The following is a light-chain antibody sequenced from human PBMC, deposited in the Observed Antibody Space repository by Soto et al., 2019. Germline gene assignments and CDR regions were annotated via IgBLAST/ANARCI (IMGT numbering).Light chain of an antibody. CDR3: QSYDNSLSAYV. J-gene: IGLJ1*01. CDR1: SSNIGAGYD. CDR2: GNS. Sequence: QSVLTQPPSVSGAPGQRVTISCTGSSSNIGAGYDVHWYQHLPGTAPKLLIYGNSNRPSGVPDRFSGSRSGTSAPLAITGLQAEDEADYYCQSYDNSLSAYVFGTGTKVTVL. V-gene: IGLV1-40*01.